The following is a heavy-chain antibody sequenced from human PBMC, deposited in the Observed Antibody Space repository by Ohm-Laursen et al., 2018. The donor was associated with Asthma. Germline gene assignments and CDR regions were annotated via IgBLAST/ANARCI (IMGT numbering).Heavy chain of an antibody. Sequence: SLRLSCTASGNTFSPYAIHWVRQAPGKGLEWVAVISYDGGNKYYGDSVKGRFTISGDKSKNTVSLQMNSLKSEDTAVYYCAKGGTEYLLYGMPDQFDYWGQGSLVTVSS. CDR1: GNTFSPYA. CDR3: AKGGTEYLLYGMPDQFDY. D-gene: IGHD3-3*01. CDR2: ISYDGGNK. J-gene: IGHJ4*02. V-gene: IGHV3-30*18.